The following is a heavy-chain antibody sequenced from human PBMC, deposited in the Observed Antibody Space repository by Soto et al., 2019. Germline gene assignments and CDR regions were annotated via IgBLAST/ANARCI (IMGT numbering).Heavy chain of an antibody. Sequence: SETLSLTCAVYGGSFSGYYWSWIRQPPGKGLEWIGEINHSGSTNYNPSLKSRVTISVDSAGDGQGLRRKVSSETLSLTCAVYGGSFSGYYW. CDR1: GGSFSGYY. CDR3: YGGSFSGYY. D-gene: IGHD3-10*01. J-gene: IGHJ4*01. CDR2: INHSGST. V-gene: IGHV4-34*01.